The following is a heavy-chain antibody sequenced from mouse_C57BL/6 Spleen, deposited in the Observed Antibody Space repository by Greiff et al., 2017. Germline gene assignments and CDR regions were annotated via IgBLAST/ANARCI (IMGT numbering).Heavy chain of an antibody. Sequence: EVKLVESGGDLVKPGGSLKLSCAASGFTFSSYGMSWVRQTPDKRLEWVATISSGGSYTYYPDSVKGRITITRDNAKNTLYLQMSSLKSEDTAMYYCASTITTAYYFDYWGQGTTLTVSS. D-gene: IGHD1-2*01. CDR2: ISSGGSYT. CDR3: ASTITTAYYFDY. V-gene: IGHV5-6*01. CDR1: GFTFSSYG. J-gene: IGHJ2*01.